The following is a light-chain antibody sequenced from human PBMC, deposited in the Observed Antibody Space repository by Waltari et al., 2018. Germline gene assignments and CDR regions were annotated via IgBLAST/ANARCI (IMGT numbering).Light chain of an antibody. CDR3: HQRSSWPPALT. CDR1: QSVSSY. CDR2: DTS. J-gene: IGKJ4*01. Sequence: EIVLTQSPATLSLSTGERATLSCRASQSVSSYSAWYQQKPGQAPRLLIYDTSNRATGIPARFSGSGSGTDFTLTISSLEPEDFAVYYCHQRSSWPPALTFGGGTKVEIK. V-gene: IGKV3-11*01.